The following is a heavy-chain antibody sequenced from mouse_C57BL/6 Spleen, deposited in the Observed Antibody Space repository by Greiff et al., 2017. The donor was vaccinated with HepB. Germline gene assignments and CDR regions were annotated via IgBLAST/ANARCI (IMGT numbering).Heavy chain of an antibody. V-gene: IGHV5-16*01. J-gene: IGHJ4*01. CDR2: INYDGSST. Sequence: EVQVVESEGGLVQPGSSIKLSCTASGFTFSDYYMAWVRQVPEKGLEWVANINYDGSSTYYLDSLKSRFIISRDNAKNILYLQMSSLKSEDTATYYCAREAYYSNYVGAMDYWGQGTSVTVSS. CDR1: GFTFSDYY. CDR3: AREAYYSNYVGAMDY. D-gene: IGHD2-5*01.